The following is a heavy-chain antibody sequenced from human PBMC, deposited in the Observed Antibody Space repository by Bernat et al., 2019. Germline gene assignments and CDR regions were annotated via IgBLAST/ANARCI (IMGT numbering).Heavy chain of an antibody. CDR1: GFTFSSYG. J-gene: IGHJ4*02. V-gene: IGHV3-33*01. CDR2: IWYDGSNK. Sequence: QVQLVESGGGVVQPGRSLRLSCAASGFTFSSYGMHWVRQAPGKGLEWVAVIWYDGSNKYYADSGKGRFTISGDNSKNTLYLQMNSLRAEDTAVYYCARGVGRGGFALGYWGQGTLVTVSS. D-gene: IGHD3/OR15-3a*01. CDR3: ARGVGRGGFALGY.